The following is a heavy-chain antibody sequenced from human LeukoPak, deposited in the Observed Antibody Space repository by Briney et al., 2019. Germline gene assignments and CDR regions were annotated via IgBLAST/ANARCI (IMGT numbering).Heavy chain of an antibody. V-gene: IGHV3-23*01. CDR2: ISDSGSST. J-gene: IGHJ4*02. CDR3: ARETPEYD. CDR1: GXTFSSYA. Sequence: TGGSLRVSCEASGXTFSSYAVSWVRQAPGQGLEWVSAISDSGSSTYDADSVKGRFTVSRDNAKNSLYLQMNSLRDEDTAVYYCARETPEYDWGQGTLVTVSS. D-gene: IGHD1-14*01.